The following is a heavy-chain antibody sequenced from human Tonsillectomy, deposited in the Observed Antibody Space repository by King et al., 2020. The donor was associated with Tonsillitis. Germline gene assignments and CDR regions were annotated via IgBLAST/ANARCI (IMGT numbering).Heavy chain of an antibody. D-gene: IGHD1-1*01. CDR3: ARDMGGTFND. J-gene: IGHJ4*02. Sequence: VQLVESGGGLVQTWGSLRLSCEAAGFIIKSYEMNWGGPGPGRGPGGVSFVRGVETGVYYADPVKGRFTMSRDNAKNSLHLQLNSLRAEDTAVYYCARDMGGTFNDWGQGTLVTVSS. CDR1: GFIIKSYE. V-gene: IGHV3-48*03. CDR2: VRGVETGV.